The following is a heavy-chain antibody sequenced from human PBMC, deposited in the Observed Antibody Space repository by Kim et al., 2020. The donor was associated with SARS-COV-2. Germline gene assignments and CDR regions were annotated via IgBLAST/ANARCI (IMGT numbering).Heavy chain of an antibody. V-gene: IGHV3-30*18. D-gene: IGHD3-16*01. CDR3: AKEMGDTPLIQSYYYYGLDV. CDR1: GFIFNNYG. CDR2: MSLDGSNE. J-gene: IGHJ6*02. Sequence: GGSLRLSCAASGFIFNNYGMHWVRQAPGKGLEWLAVMSLDGSNEYYADSVKGRFTISRDNVRDTLYLQLNSLTAEDTAVYYCAKEMGDTPLIQSYYYYGLDVWGQGTTVTVS.